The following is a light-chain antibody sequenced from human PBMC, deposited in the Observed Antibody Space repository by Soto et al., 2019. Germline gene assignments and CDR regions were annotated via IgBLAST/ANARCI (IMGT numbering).Light chain of an antibody. Sequence: QSVLTQPASVSGSPGQSITISCTGTSSVVGSYNLVSWYQQHPGKAPKLMIYEVSKQPSGVSNRFSGSKSGNTASLTISGLQAEDEADYYCCSYAGSSTYVFGTGTKVTVL. J-gene: IGLJ1*01. CDR2: EVS. V-gene: IGLV2-23*02. CDR3: CSYAGSSTYV. CDR1: SSVVGSYNL.